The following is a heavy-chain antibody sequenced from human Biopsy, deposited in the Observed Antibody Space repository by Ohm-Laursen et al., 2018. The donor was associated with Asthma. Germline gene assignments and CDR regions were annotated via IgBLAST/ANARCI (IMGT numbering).Heavy chain of an antibody. V-gene: IGHV3-21*01. J-gene: IGHJ4*01. CDR2: ISSLSRYK. CDR1: GFDFSDYT. D-gene: IGHD3-10*01. Sequence: SLRLSYAASGFDFSDYTMNWVRQAPGKGLEWVSSISSLSRYKYYSDSLRGRATISRDNAKSSLHLQMSSLRAEDTAVYFCARDFTIGSGSPFHFWGPGTLVTVSS. CDR3: ARDFTIGSGSPFHF.